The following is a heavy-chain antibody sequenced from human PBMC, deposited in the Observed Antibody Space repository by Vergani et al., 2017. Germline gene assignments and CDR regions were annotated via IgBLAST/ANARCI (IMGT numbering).Heavy chain of an antibody. Sequence: EVQLLESGGGLVQPGGSLRLSCAASGFTFSSYAMSWVRQAPGKGLEWVSAISGSGGSTYYADSVKGRFTISRDNSKNTLYLQMNSLRAEDTAVYYCANLPYDFWSGCPFYYYYMDVWGKGTTVTVSS. CDR3: ANLPYDFWSGCPFYYYYMDV. V-gene: IGHV3-23*01. CDR2: ISGSGGST. D-gene: IGHD3-3*01. CDR1: GFTFSSYA. J-gene: IGHJ6*03.